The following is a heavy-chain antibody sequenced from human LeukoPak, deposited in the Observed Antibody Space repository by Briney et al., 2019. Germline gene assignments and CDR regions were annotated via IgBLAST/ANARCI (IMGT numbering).Heavy chain of an antibody. Sequence: GGSLTLSCAASGFTFSSYWMHWVRHAPGKGLVWVSRIQSDGSSTSYADSVKGRFTISRDNAKNTLYLQMNSLRAEDTAVYYCARVKMTTVSRGAFDIWGQGTMVTVSS. J-gene: IGHJ3*02. CDR3: ARVKMTTVSRGAFDI. CDR2: IQSDGSST. CDR1: GFTFSSYW. V-gene: IGHV3-74*01. D-gene: IGHD4-17*01.